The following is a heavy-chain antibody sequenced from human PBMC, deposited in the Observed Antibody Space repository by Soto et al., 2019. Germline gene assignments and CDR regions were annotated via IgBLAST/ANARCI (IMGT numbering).Heavy chain of an antibody. D-gene: IGHD6-19*01. CDR1: GFSLSTTGMG. V-gene: IGHV2-5*02. J-gene: IGHJ4*02. Sequence: QITLKESGPTLVKPTQTLTLTCTFSGFSLSTTGMGVGWIRQPPGKALEWLALFYWDDDKHYSPSLKSRLTITKDTSKNQVVLTRTTMDPVDTATYYCAHRRGSGDFDYWGQGTLVTVSS. CDR2: FYWDDDK. CDR3: AHRRGSGDFDY.